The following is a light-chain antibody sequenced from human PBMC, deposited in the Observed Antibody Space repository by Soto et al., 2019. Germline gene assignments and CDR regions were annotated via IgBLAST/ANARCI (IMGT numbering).Light chain of an antibody. CDR3: QQYDDWPRT. CDR1: QSVNSN. CDR2: DAS. J-gene: IGKJ1*01. Sequence: EKVMTQSPATLSVSPGERYTLSCRASQSVNSNLAWYQQKPGQXPRXXIHDASTRATGIPARFSGSGSGTELTIAIDSLQSEDFEIYYCQQYDDWPRTFGQGTKVDIK. V-gene: IGKV3-15*01.